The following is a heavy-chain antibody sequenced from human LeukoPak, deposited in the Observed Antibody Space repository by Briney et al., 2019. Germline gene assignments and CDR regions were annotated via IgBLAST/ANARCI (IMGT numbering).Heavy chain of an antibody. CDR2: IHYSGNT. CDR1: GASTSAYS. Sequence: SETLSLTCTVSGASTSAYSWSWIRQPPGKGLEWIGCIHYSGNTHCNPSLESRVTLSVDTSKNQFSLKLSSVTAADTAVYYCARHGRESRYFDWLLYYIDHWGQGALVTVSS. CDR3: ARHGRESRYFDWLLYYIDH. J-gene: IGHJ4*02. D-gene: IGHD3-9*01. V-gene: IGHV4-59*08.